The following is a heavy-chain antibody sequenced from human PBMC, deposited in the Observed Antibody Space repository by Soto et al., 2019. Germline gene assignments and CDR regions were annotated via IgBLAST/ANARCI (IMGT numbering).Heavy chain of an antibody. CDR3: AKDMHYDFWSGYYRPLEY. Sequence: GGSLRLSCAASGYTFSSYAMGWVRQAPGKGLEWVSAISGSGGSTYYADSVKGRFTISRDNSKNTLYLQMNSLRAEDTAVYYCAKDMHYDFWSGYYRPLEYWGQGTLVTVSS. J-gene: IGHJ4*02. CDR1: GYTFSSYA. V-gene: IGHV3-23*01. CDR2: ISGSGGST. D-gene: IGHD3-3*01.